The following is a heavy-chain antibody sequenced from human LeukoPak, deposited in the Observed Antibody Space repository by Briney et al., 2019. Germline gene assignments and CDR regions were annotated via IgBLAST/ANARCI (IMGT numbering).Heavy chain of an antibody. J-gene: IGHJ4*02. D-gene: IGHD6-13*01. V-gene: IGHV3-23*01. CDR2: ISGSGGST. CDR3: AKDLVVGSSTKGYFDY. CDR1: GFTFSSYW. Sequence: PGGSLRLSCAASGFTFSSYWMSWVRQAPGKGLEWVSAISGSGGSTYYADSVKGRFTISRDNSKNTLYLQMNSLRAEDTAVYYCAKDLVVGSSTKGYFDYWGQGTLVTVSS.